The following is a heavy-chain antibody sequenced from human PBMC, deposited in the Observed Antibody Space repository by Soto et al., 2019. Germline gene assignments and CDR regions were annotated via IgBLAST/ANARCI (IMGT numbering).Heavy chain of an antibody. J-gene: IGHJ4*02. CDR3: ARGLVGATMDYYFDY. CDR1: GFTFSSYA. Sequence: GGSLRLSCAASGFTFSSYAMHWVRQAPGKGLEWVAVISYDGSNKYYADSVKGRFTISRDNSKNTLYLQMNSLRAEDTAVYYCARGLVGATMDYYFDYWGQGTLVTVSS. D-gene: IGHD1-26*01. V-gene: IGHV3-30-3*01. CDR2: ISYDGSNK.